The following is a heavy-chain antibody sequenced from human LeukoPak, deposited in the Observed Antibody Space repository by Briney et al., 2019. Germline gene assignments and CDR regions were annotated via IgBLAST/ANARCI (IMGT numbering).Heavy chain of an antibody. J-gene: IGHJ4*02. Sequence: GGSLRLSCAASGFTVSSNYMSWVRRAPGKGLEWVSVIYSGGSTYYADSVKGRFTISRDNSKNTLYLQMNSLRAEDTAVYYCARQYYDFWSGSYYFDYWGQGTLVTVSS. D-gene: IGHD3-3*01. CDR1: GFTVSSNY. V-gene: IGHV3-66*04. CDR3: ARQYYDFWSGSYYFDY. CDR2: IYSGGST.